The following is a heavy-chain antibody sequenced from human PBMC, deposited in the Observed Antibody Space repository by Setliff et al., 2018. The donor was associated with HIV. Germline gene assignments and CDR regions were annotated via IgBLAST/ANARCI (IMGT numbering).Heavy chain of an antibody. CDR1: GFSFSSHV. CDR2: ITGSGTNT. J-gene: IGHJ4*02. CDR3: GTYYYGSGKIDY. Sequence: GGSLRLSCAASGFSFSSHVMTWARQAPGKGLEWVSSITGSGTNTYYTDSVRGRFTLSRDNSKSTLYLQMNSLRAEDTAVYYCGTYYYGSGKIDYWGQGTLVTVSS. V-gene: IGHV3-23*01. D-gene: IGHD3-10*01.